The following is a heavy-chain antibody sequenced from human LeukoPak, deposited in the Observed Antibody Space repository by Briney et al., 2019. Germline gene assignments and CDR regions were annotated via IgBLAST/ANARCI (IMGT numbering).Heavy chain of an antibody. CDR2: INHSGST. J-gene: IGHJ5*02. CDR1: GGSFSGYY. CDR3: ARGSRGGSSSAWFDP. D-gene: IGHD6-13*01. Sequence: SETLSLTCAVYGGSFSGYYWSWIRQPPGKGLEWIGEINHSGSTNYNPSLKSRVTISVDTSKNQFSLKLSSVTAADTAAYYCARGSRGGSSSAWFDPWGQGTLVTVSS. V-gene: IGHV4-34*01.